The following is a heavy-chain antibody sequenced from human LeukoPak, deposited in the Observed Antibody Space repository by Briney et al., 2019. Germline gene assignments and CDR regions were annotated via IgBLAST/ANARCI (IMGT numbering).Heavy chain of an antibody. D-gene: IGHD3-10*02. CDR1: GFTFSSYE. CDR2: IRSSGSII. CDR3: AIDTLFVSHFDY. Sequence: QPRGSLRLSSAASGFTFSSYEMNWVRQAPGKGLEWVSYIRSSGSIINYADSVKGRFTISRDNAKNSLYLQMNSLRAEDTAVYYCAIDTLFVSHFDYCGEGTLVTVSS. V-gene: IGHV3-48*03. J-gene: IGHJ4*02.